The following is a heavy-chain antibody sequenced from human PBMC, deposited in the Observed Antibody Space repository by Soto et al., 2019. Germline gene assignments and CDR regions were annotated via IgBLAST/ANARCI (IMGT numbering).Heavy chain of an antibody. CDR3: ARGVVVLSSSRGYYYYQMSV. D-gene: IGHD2-15*01. Sequence: GASVKVSCKASGYTFTYYYMHWVRQAPGQGLEWMGIINPSGGSTIYAQKFQGRVTMTRDTSTSTVYMELSSLRSEDTAVYYCARGVVVLSSSRGYYYYQMSVWGKGSTVTVAS. J-gene: IGHJ6*03. CDR2: INPSGGST. V-gene: IGHV1-46*03. CDR1: GYTFTYYY.